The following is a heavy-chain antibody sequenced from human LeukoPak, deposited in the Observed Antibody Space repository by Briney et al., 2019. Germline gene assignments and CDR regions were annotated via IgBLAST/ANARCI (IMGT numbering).Heavy chain of an antibody. Sequence: ASVKVSFKVSGYTLTELSMHWVRQAPGKGLEWMGGFDPEDGETIYAQKFQGRVTMTEDTSTDTAYMELSSLRSEDTAVYYCATGSALSDSSGYYYYYYYYGMDVWGQGTTVTVSS. V-gene: IGHV1-24*01. J-gene: IGHJ6*02. CDR1: GYTLTELS. D-gene: IGHD3-22*01. CDR2: FDPEDGET. CDR3: ATGSALSDSSGYYYYYYYYGMDV.